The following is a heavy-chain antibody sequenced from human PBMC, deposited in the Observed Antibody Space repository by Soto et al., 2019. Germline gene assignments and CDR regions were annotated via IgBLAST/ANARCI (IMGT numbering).Heavy chain of an antibody. CDR1: GDSVSSGSYY. J-gene: IGHJ6*02. CDR2: LYYTGTT. V-gene: IGHV4-61*01. CDR3: ARTFFSTTSCPAHGMDV. Sequence: QVQLQESGPGLVKPSETLSLTCTVSGDSVSSGSYYWTWIRQPPGKGLEWIGYLYYTGTTNYNPSLKSLVTMSLETSSNQFSLRLSSVTAADTAVYFCARTFFSTTSCPAHGMDVWGQGTSVTVSS. D-gene: IGHD2-2*01.